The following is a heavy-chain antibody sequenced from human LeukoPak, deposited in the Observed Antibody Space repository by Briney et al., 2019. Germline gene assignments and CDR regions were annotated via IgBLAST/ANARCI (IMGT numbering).Heavy chain of an antibody. V-gene: IGHV4-4*02. J-gene: IGHJ4*02. D-gene: IGHD2-21*02. CDR1: GGSIRTNSW. Sequence: SETLSLTCAVSGGSIRTNSWWSWVRQPPGRGLEWIGRIYTSGSTNYNPSLNSRVTISVDTSKNQCSLKLTSVTAADTAVYYCAREADCGGDCSIDYWGQGTLVTVSS. CDR2: IYTSGST. CDR3: AREADCGGDCSIDY.